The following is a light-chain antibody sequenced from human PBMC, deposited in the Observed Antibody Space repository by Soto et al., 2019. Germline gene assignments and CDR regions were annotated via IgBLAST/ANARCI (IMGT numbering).Light chain of an antibody. Sequence: EIVLTQSPAXLXLSPGXRATLSXRASQSXXLAIAWYQXKPGQAPRLLIFDASQRATGIPARFRGSGSGTDFTLSISSLEPEDFAVYYCQQRTDRPPWTFGQGTKVESK. CDR3: QQRTDRPPWT. J-gene: IGKJ1*01. CDR2: DAS. CDR1: QSXXLA. V-gene: IGKV3-11*01.